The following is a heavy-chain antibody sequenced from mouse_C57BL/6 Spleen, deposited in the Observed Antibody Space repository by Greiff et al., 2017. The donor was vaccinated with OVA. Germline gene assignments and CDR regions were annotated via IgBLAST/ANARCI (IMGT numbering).Heavy chain of an antibody. V-gene: IGHV14-4*01. J-gene: IGHJ3*01. CDR2: IDPENGDT. CDR1: GFNIKDDY. D-gene: IGHD2-5*01. CDR3: TSYYSNVSFAY. Sequence: VQLQQSGAELVRPGASVKLSCTASGFNIKDDYMHWVKQRPEQGLEWIGWIDPENGDTEYASKFQGKAILTADKSSSTAYMELRSLTSEDSAVYYCTSYYSNVSFAYWGQGTLVTVSA.